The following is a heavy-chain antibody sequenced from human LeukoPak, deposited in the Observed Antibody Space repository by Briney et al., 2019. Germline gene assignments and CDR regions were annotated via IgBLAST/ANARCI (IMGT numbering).Heavy chain of an antibody. CDR2: IYGSGGST. CDR3: ARESDILTGFDY. D-gene: IGHD3-9*01. CDR1: GFTFRSYA. Sequence: GGPLRLSCAASGFTFRSYAMSWVRQAPGKGLEWVSTIYGSGGSTYYADSVKGRFTISRDNAKNSLYLQMNSLRAEDTAVYYCARESDILTGFDYWGQGTLVTVSS. J-gene: IGHJ4*02. V-gene: IGHV3-23*01.